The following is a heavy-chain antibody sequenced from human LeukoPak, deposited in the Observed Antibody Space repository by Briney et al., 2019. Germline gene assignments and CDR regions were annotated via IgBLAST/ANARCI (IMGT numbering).Heavy chain of an antibody. D-gene: IGHD3-22*01. CDR1: GYTFNDFY. J-gene: IGHJ4*02. Sequence: ASVSVSCKASGYTFNDFYVHWVRQAPRQGLEWMGWINPKIDDTIYAQNVRGRVTMTRDTSITTAYLELSSLKTDDTAVYYCARSLPYDNRNPHIDHSGPGTLVAVSS. V-gene: IGHV1-2*02. CDR2: INPKIDDT. CDR3: ARSLPYDNRNPHIDH.